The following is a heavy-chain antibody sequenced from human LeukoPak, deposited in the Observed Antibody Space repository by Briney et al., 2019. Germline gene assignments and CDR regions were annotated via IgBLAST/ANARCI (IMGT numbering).Heavy chain of an antibody. CDR3: VKNWGGYYSDY. CDR1: GFMFNNYA. J-gene: IGHJ4*02. V-gene: IGHV3-23*01. Sequence: GESLRLSCAASGFMFNNYAMHWVRQAPGKGLEWVSTVGLSAASTYFAVSVKGRFTVSRDSAKNTISLQMTSLRTDDTAVYFCVKNWGGYYSDYWGQGTLVTVSS. CDR2: VGLSAAST. D-gene: IGHD7-27*01.